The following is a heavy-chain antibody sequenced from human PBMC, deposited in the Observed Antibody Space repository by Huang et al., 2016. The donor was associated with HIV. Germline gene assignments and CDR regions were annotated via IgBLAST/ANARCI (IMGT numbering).Heavy chain of an antibody. D-gene: IGHD3-10*01. V-gene: IGHV3-30*18. Sequence: QVQLVESGGGVVQPGRSLRLSCAASGFSFSNSGMHWVRQAPGKGLEWGAVISYDGINKYFGDAVKGRFTISRDNPRNTLYLQMDSLRAEDTAIYYCSKVGVLQWFGQLTPEHYNYYYMDVWGKGTTVTVSS. J-gene: IGHJ6*03. CDR1: GFSFSNSG. CDR2: ISYDGINK. CDR3: SKVGVLQWFGQLTPEHYNYYYMDV.